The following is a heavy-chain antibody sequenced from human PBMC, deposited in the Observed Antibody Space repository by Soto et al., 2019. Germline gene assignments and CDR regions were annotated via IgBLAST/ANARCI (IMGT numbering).Heavy chain of an antibody. D-gene: IGHD3-3*01. V-gene: IGHV1-69*13. CDR2: IIPIFGTA. J-gene: IGHJ6*02. CDR1: GGTFSSYA. Sequence: ASVKVSCKASGGTFSSYAISWVRQAPGQGLEWMGGIIPIFGTANYAQKFQGRVTITADESTSTAYMELSSLRSEGTAVYYCASRRYYDFLYYYGMDVWGQGTTVTVSS. CDR3: ASRRYYDFLYYYGMDV.